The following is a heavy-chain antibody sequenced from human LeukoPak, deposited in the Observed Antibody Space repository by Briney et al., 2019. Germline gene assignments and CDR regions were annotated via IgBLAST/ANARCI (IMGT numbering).Heavy chain of an antibody. CDR3: AKAYYDSSGYSYYFAS. V-gene: IGHV3-21*01. D-gene: IGHD3-22*01. CDR2: ISRSRSYM. CDR1: GLPFSAYS. Sequence: PGGYLRISCAASGLPFSAYSMNWVRQATGKGQKWVSCISRSRSYMFCADSVKGRFTISRDNAKNSLYLQMNRLRAEDTAVYYCAKAYYDSSGYSYYFASWGQGTLVTVSS. J-gene: IGHJ4*02.